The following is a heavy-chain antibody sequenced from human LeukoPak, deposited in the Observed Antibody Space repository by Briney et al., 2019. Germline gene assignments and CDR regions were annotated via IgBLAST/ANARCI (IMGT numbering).Heavy chain of an antibody. D-gene: IGHD5-24*01. CDR3: ARGGRWLQFLFNY. Sequence: SETLSLTCTVSGGSISSFYWSWIRQPPGKGLEWIGYMYYGGSPNYNPSLKSRVITSLDTSKNQFSLKLNSVTTADTAVYYCARGGRWLQFLFNYWGQGTLVTVSS. CDR2: MYYGGSP. CDR1: GGSISSFY. J-gene: IGHJ4*02. V-gene: IGHV4-59*13.